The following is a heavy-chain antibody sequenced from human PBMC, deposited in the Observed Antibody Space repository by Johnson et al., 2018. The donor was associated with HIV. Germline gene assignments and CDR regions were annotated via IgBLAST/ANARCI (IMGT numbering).Heavy chain of an antibody. CDR3: ARTYSSSWLRDAFDI. Sequence: QVQLVESGGGVVQPGRSLRLSCAASGFTFSSYAMHWVRQAPGKGLEWVAVISYDGSNKYYADSVKGRFTISRDNSKNTLYLQMNSLRAEDTAVYYCARTYSSSWLRDAFDIWGQGTMVTVSS. V-gene: IGHV3-30-3*01. J-gene: IGHJ3*02. D-gene: IGHD6-13*01. CDR2: ISYDGSNK. CDR1: GFTFSSYA.